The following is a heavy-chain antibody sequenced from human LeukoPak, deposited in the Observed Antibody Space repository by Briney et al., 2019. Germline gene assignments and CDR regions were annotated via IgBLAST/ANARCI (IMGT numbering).Heavy chain of an antibody. CDR2: IYYSGST. CDR3: ARDCSGGSCYSD. Sequence: SETLSLTCTVSGGSISSSSYYWGWIRQPPGKGLEWIGSIYYSGSTYYNPSLKSRVTISVDTSKNQFSLKLSSVTAADTAVYYCARDCSGGSCYSDWGQGTLVTVSS. CDR1: GGSISSSSYY. V-gene: IGHV4-39*07. J-gene: IGHJ4*02. D-gene: IGHD2-15*01.